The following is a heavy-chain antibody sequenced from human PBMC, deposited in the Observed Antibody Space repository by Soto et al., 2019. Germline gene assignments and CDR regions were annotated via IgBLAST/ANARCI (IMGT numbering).Heavy chain of an antibody. D-gene: IGHD6-13*01. CDR2: IWYDGSNK. Sequence: GGSLRLSCAASGFTFSSYGMHWVRQAPGKGLEWVAVIWYDGSNKYYADSVKGRFTISRDNSKNTLYLQMNSLRAEDTAVYYCARLVAAAYYGLDVWGQGTTVTVSS. CDR3: ARLVAAAYYGLDV. CDR1: GFTFSSYG. J-gene: IGHJ6*02. V-gene: IGHV3-33*01.